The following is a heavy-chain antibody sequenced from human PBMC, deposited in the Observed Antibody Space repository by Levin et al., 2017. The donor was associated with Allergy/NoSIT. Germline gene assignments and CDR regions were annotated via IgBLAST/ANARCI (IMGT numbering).Heavy chain of an antibody. V-gene: IGHV1-2*02. Sequence: ASVKVSCKASGYTFTGYYIHWVRQAPGQGLEWMGWINPNSGYTNYGQKFQDRVTMTRDTSITTSYMELSRLRSDDTAMYYCARGYCSNINCYDLNFDSWGQGTLVTVSS. CDR2: INPNSGYT. J-gene: IGHJ4*02. CDR1: GYTFTGYY. CDR3: ARGYCSNINCYDLNFDS. D-gene: IGHD2-2*01.